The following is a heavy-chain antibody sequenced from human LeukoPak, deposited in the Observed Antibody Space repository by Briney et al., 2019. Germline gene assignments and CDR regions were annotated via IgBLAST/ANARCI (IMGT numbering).Heavy chain of an antibody. CDR1: GFTFSSYW. CDR2: IKQDGSEK. V-gene: IGHV3-7*03. Sequence: GGSLRLSCAASGFTFSSYWMSWVRQAPGKGLEWVANIKQDGSEKYYVDSVKGRFTISRDNAKNSLYLQMNSLRAEDTAVYYCARDSKYYDFWSGYYSHGMDVWGQGTTVTVSS. D-gene: IGHD3-3*01. J-gene: IGHJ6*02. CDR3: ARDSKYYDFWSGYYSHGMDV.